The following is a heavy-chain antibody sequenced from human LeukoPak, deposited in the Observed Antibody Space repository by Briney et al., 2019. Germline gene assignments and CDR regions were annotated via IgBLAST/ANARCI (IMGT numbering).Heavy chain of an antibody. Sequence: SETLSLTCAVSGHTISGAYYWGWIRQPPGKGLEWIGYIYYSGSTYYNPSLKSRVTISVDTSKNQFSLKLSSVTAADTAVYYCARDYCSGGSCNFDYWGQGTLVTVSS. J-gene: IGHJ4*02. CDR1: GHTISGAYY. V-gene: IGHV4-30-4*08. CDR3: ARDYCSGGSCNFDY. D-gene: IGHD2-15*01. CDR2: IYYSGST.